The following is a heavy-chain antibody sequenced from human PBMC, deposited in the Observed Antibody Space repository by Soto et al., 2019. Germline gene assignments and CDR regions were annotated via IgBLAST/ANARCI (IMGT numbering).Heavy chain of an antibody. V-gene: IGHV1-3*01. J-gene: IGHJ4*02. CDR3: ARDRWRQVVHFYY. D-gene: IGHD2-15*01. CDR2: INGGNGDT. Sequence: ASVKVSCKASGYTFSSHATHWVRQAPGQRLEWMGWINGGNGDTKYSQKFQDRVTITRDTSASTAYMELSSLRSEDTAVYYCARDRWRQVVHFYYWGQGTLVPVPS. CDR1: GYTFSSHA.